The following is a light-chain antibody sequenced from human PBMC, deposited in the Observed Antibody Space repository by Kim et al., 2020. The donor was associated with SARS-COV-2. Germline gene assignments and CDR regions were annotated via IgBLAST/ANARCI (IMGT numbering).Light chain of an antibody. CDR3: SAWDYSVNAWV. Sequence: QAGLTQPPSVSKGLRQTATLTCTGDSNNVGNEGAAWLQQHQGDPPKLLFYRNNNRPSGISERLSASRSGNTASLTITGLQPEDEADYYCSAWDYSVNAWVFGGGTQLTVL. J-gene: IGLJ3*02. CDR2: RNN. V-gene: IGLV10-54*01. CDR1: SNNVGNEG.